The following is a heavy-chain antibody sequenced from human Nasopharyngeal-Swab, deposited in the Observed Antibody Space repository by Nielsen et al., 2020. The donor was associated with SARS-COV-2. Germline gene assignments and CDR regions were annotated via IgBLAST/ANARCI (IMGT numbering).Heavy chain of an antibody. D-gene: IGHD4-23*01. CDR3: VRGYGGNSEVDAFDI. CDR1: KFSVSSHA. J-gene: IGHJ3*02. CDR2: IAYDGSNK. Sequence: GESLKISCAASKFSVSSHAMHWVRQAPGKGLEWVAVIAYDGSNKYYVDSVRGRFTISRDNSKNTLYLQMNSLRAEDTAVYYCVRGYGGNSEVDAFDIWGQGTMVTVSS. V-gene: IGHV3-30*04.